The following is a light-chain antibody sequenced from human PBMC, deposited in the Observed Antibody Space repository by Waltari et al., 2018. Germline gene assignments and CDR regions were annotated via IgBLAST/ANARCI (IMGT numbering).Light chain of an antibody. CDR1: QGLRSA. CDR2: DAS. CDR3: QQYINYPFT. J-gene: IGKJ3*01. V-gene: IGKV1D-13*01. Sequence: AIQLTQSPSSLSASLGDRVTITCRASQGLRSALAWYQQRPGKPPQFLIYDASTLHSGVPSRFSGSGSGTDFSLTINRLEPEDFATYYCQQYINYPFTFGPGTKVDIK.